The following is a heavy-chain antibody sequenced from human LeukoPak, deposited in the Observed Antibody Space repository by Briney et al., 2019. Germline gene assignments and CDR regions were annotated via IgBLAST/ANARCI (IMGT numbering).Heavy chain of an antibody. CDR3: ARYAYYDFWSGYSALYRGNWFDP. V-gene: IGHV1-18*01. Sequence: GTSVKVSCKASGYTFTSYGISWGRQAPGQGLEWMGGISAYNGNTNYAQKLQGRVTMTTDTSTSTAYMELRSLRSDDKAVYYCARYAYYDFWSGYSALYRGNWFDPWGQGTLVTVSS. J-gene: IGHJ5*02. CDR1: GYTFTSYG. D-gene: IGHD3-3*01. CDR2: ISAYNGNT.